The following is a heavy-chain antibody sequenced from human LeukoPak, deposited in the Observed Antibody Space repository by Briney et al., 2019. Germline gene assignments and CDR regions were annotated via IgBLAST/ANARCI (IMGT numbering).Heavy chain of an antibody. J-gene: IGHJ4*02. CDR2: IYTSGNT. CDR3: ARVDLRAAFFDY. D-gene: IGHD2-15*01. Sequence: SETLSLTCTVSGGSVSSYYWTWIRQPAGKGLEWIGRIYTSGNTGYNPSLKSRVTMSVDTSKNQFSLNLSSVTAADTAVYYCARVDLRAAFFDYWGQGTLVTVSS. V-gene: IGHV4-4*07. CDR1: GGSVSSYY.